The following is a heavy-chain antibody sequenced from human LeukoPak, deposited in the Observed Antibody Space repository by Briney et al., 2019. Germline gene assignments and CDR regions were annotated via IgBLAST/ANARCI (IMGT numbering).Heavy chain of an antibody. Sequence: GGSLRLSCAASGFTFSSYSMNWVRQAPGKGLEWVSSISSSSSIIYYADSVKGRFTISRDNAKNSLYLQMNSLRAEDTAVYYCARGPINWTPFAHWGQGTLVTVSS. CDR3: ARGPINWTPFAH. J-gene: IGHJ4*02. D-gene: IGHD3/OR15-3a*01. CDR2: ISSSSSII. V-gene: IGHV3-48*01. CDR1: GFTFSSYS.